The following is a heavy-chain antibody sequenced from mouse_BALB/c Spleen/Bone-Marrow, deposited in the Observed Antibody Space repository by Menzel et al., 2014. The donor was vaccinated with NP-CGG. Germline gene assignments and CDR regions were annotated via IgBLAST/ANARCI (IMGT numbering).Heavy chain of an antibody. CDR3: ARYHCGYDGFAY. Sequence: QVQLQQSGAELAKPGASVKMSCKASGYTFTSYWMHWVKQRLGQGLEWIGYINPSTGYTEYNQKFKDKATLTADKSYSTAYMQLSSLTSEDSAVYYCARYHCGYDGFAYWGQGTLVTVSA. CDR1: GYTFTSYW. D-gene: IGHD2-2*01. V-gene: IGHV1-7*01. J-gene: IGHJ3*01. CDR2: INPSTGYT.